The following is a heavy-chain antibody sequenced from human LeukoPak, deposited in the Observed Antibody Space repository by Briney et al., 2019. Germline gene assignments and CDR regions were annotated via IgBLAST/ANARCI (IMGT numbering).Heavy chain of an antibody. V-gene: IGHV3-48*01. CDR2: ISSSSDTI. J-gene: IGHJ3*02. D-gene: IGHD1-14*01. Sequence: GGSLRLSCAASGFTFSSYGMNWVRQAPGKGLEWVSYISSSSDTIYYADSVKGRFTISRDNAKNSLSLQINSLRAEDTAVYYCARDGNLPRPFDIWGQGTMVTVSS. CDR3: ARDGNLPRPFDI. CDR1: GFTFSSYG.